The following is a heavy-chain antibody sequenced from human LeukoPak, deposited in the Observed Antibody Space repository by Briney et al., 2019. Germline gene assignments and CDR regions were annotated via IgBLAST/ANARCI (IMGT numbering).Heavy chain of an antibody. J-gene: IGHJ5*02. D-gene: IGHD2-2*01. CDR1: GFTFSSYG. CDR2: IRYDGSNK. CDR3: AKDLHSYCSSTSCYGGFDP. Sequence: GGSLRLSCAASGFTFSSYGMHWVRQAPGKGLEWVAFIRYDGSNKYYADAVKGRFTISSDNSKNTLYLQMNSLRAEDTAVYYCAKDLHSYCSSTSCYGGFDPWGQGTLVTVSS. V-gene: IGHV3-30*02.